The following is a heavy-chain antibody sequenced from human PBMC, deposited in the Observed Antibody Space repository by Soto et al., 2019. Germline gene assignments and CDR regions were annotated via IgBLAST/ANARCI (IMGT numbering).Heavy chain of an antibody. CDR1: GYTFTYRY. Sequence: MQLVQSGAEVKKTGSSVKVSCKASGYTFTYRYLHWVRQAPGQALEWMGWITPFNGNTNYAQKFQDRVTITRDRSMSTAYMELSSLRSEDTAMYYCAMTLYGGNSLFDYWGQGTLVTVSS. D-gene: IGHD4-17*01. CDR2: ITPFNGNT. CDR3: AMTLYGGNSLFDY. V-gene: IGHV1-45*02. J-gene: IGHJ4*02.